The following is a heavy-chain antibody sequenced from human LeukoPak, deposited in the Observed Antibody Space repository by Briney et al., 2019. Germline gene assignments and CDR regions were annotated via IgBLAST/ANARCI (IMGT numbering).Heavy chain of an antibody. D-gene: IGHD2-21*02. CDR1: GFTFNNYG. CDR3: GRGNFPHCSGDCFDS. J-gene: IGHJ4*02. V-gene: IGHV3-33*01. Sequence: GRSLRLSCAASGFTFNNYGMHWVRQAPGKGLEWVGVIWFDGSNTRYADSMKGRFTIARDDSKNTVYLQMNSLRVEDTAVYYCGRGNFPHCSGDCFDSWGQGTLVTVSS. CDR2: IWFDGSNT.